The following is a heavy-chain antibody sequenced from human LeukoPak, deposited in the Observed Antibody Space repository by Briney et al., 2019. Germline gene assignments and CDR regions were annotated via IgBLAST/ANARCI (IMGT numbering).Heavy chain of an antibody. V-gene: IGHV3-23*01. CDR3: AKVVHYDRSGYSSPYYFDN. J-gene: IGHJ4*02. D-gene: IGHD3-22*01. CDR1: GFTFSSYA. Sequence: GGSLRLSCAASGFTFSSYAMSWVRQAPGKGLEWVSAISGSGGSTYYADSAKGRFTISRDNSENTLYVQMNNLRAEDTAIYYCAKVVHYDRSGYSSPYYFDNWGQGTLVTVSS. CDR2: ISGSGGST.